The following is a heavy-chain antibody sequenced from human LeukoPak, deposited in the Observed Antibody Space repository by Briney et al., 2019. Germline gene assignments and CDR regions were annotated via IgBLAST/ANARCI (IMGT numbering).Heavy chain of an antibody. Sequence: SGTLSLTCAVSGGAISSYYWSWIRQPPGKGLEWIGYIYYSGSTNYNPSLKSRVTISLDTPRNQFSLKLSSVTAADTAVYYCARDCSGASCYDYWGQGTLVTVSS. D-gene: IGHD2-15*01. CDR2: IYYSGST. V-gene: IGHV4-59*01. CDR1: GGAISSYY. CDR3: ARDCSGASCYDY. J-gene: IGHJ4*02.